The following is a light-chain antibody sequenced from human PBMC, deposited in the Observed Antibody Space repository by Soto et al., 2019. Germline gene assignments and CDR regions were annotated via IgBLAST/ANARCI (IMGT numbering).Light chain of an antibody. Sequence: EIVLTQSPGILSLSPGERATLACRASQSISSDHLAWYQQRPGQSPRLLIYGASSRTTGVPDRFSGSGSGTDFTLTISRLEPEDFAVYYCQHYRSAPFTFGPGNQVDIK. CDR2: GAS. J-gene: IGKJ3*01. CDR3: QHYRSAPFT. CDR1: QSISSDH. V-gene: IGKV3-20*01.